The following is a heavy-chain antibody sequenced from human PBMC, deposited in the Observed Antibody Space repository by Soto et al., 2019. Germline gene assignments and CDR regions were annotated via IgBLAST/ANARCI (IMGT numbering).Heavy chain of an antibody. CDR3: ARAYSGRLPRRADYYYAMDV. CDR2: IYTSGST. J-gene: IGHJ6*02. D-gene: IGHD2-15*01. V-gene: IGHV4-4*07. Sequence: RRIIQHKGKGLEWIGRIYTSGSTNCNPSLKSRVTMSVDTSKNQSSLKLSSVTAGDTAVYYCARAYSGRLPRRADYYYAMDVWGLGTTVTVSS.